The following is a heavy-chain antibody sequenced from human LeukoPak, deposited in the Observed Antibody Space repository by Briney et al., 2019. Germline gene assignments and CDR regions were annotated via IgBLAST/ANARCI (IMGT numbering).Heavy chain of an antibody. Sequence: GRSLRLSCGASGFTFSSYGMQWVRQAAGKGLEWVAVIWYDGSNKYYAASVKGRFTISRDNSANTLYLQMNSLRGEDTAVYYCARGTNWNYFDHWGQGTPVTVSS. D-gene: IGHD1-20*01. CDR2: IWYDGSNK. CDR1: GFTFSSYG. CDR3: ARGTNWNYFDH. V-gene: IGHV3-33*01. J-gene: IGHJ4*02.